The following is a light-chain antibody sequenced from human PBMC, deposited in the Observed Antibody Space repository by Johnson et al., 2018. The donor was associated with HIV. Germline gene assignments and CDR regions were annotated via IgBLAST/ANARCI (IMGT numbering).Light chain of an antibody. CDR1: SSNIGNNF. CDR2: ENN. J-gene: IGLJ1*01. Sequence: QSVLTQPPSVSAAPGQKVTISCSGSSSNIGNNFVSWYQQLPGTAPKLLIYENNKRPSGIPDRFPGSKSGTSATLGITGLPTGDEADYYCGTWDSSLTASYVFGTGTKVTVL. V-gene: IGLV1-51*02. CDR3: GTWDSSLTASYV.